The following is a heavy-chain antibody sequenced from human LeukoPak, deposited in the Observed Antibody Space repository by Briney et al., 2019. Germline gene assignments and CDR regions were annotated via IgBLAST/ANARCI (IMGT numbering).Heavy chain of an antibody. V-gene: IGHV1-2*02. Sequence: ASVKVSCKASGYTFTGYYMHWVRQAPGQGLEWMGWINPNSSGTNYAQKFQGRVTMTRNTSISTAYMELSSLRSEDTAVYYCARDSGSYYGFNWGQGTLVTVSS. CDR3: ARDSGSYYGFN. J-gene: IGHJ4*02. CDR2: INPNSSGT. D-gene: IGHD1-26*01. CDR1: GYTFTGYY.